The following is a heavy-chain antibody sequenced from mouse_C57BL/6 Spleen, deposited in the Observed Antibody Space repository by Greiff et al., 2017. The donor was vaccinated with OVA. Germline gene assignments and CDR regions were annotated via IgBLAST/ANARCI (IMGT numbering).Heavy chain of an antibody. J-gene: IGHJ1*03. CDR1: GFTFTSYW. CDR2: IGPNSGGT. V-gene: IGHV1-72*01. Sequence: QVQLQQPGAELVKPGASVKLSCEASGFTFTSYWMHWVKQRPGRGLEWVGRIGPNSGGTKYNEKVKSQATLTVDKPSITSYMQLICLTSEASAVYYCAPGGYFDVWGTGTTVTVSS. CDR3: APGGYFDV.